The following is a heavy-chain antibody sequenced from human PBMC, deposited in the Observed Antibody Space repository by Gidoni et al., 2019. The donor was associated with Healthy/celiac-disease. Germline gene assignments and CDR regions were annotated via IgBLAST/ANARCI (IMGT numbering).Heavy chain of an antibody. Sequence: QVQLVESGGGVVQPGRSLRLSCAASGFTFSSYAMHWVRQAPGKGLEWVAVISYDGSNKYYADSVKGRFTISRDNSKNTLYLQMNSLRAEDTAVYYCARNYDSSGYYSYFDYWGQGTLVTVSS. J-gene: IGHJ4*02. V-gene: IGHV3-30-3*01. CDR3: ARNYDSSGYYSYFDY. D-gene: IGHD3-22*01. CDR2: ISYDGSNK. CDR1: GFTFSSYA.